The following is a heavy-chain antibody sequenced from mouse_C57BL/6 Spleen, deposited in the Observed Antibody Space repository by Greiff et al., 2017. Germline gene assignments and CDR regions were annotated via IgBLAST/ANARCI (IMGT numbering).Heavy chain of an antibody. J-gene: IGHJ2*01. CDR2: IYPSDSET. D-gene: IGHD4-1*01. Sequence: VKLQQPGAELVRPGSSVKLSCKASGYTFTSYWMDWVKQRPGQGLEWIGNIYPSDSETHYNQKFKDKATLTVDKSSSTAYMQLSSLTSEDSAVYYCARGLTGTGYWGQGTTLTVSS. CDR1: GYTFTSYW. V-gene: IGHV1-61*01. CDR3: ARGLTGTGY.